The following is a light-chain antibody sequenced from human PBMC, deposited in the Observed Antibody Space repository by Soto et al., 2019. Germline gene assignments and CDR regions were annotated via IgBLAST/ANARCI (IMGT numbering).Light chain of an antibody. Sequence: DIQMTQSPSTLSASLGDRVTITCRASRSISSWLAWYQQKPGKAPKLLIYTASTLKTGVPSRFSGSGSGTEFTLTISSLQPDDFATYYCQQYNSNPLTFGGGTKVEIK. J-gene: IGKJ4*01. V-gene: IGKV1-5*03. CDR3: QQYNSNPLT. CDR2: TAS. CDR1: RSISSW.